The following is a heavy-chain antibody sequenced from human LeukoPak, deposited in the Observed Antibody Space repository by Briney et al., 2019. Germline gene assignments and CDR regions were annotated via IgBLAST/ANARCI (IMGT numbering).Heavy chain of an antibody. Sequence: PGGSLRLSCEASGFTFSSYSMNWVRQAPGKGLEWVSSISGSYSHIYYADSVKGRFTTSRDNAKNSLYLQMNSLRAEDTAVYYCARDRFQSGGSPNVFDIWGRGTMVTVSS. CDR3: ARDRFQSGGSPNVFDI. J-gene: IGHJ3*02. CDR1: GFTFSSYS. V-gene: IGHV3-21*01. CDR2: ISGSYSHI. D-gene: IGHD1-26*01.